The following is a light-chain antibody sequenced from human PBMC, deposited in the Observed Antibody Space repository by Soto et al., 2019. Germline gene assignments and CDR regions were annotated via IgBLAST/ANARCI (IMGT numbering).Light chain of an antibody. J-gene: IGKJ3*01. Sequence: EIVLTQSPATLSLSPGERATLSCRASQSVSSYLAWYQQKPGQAPRLLIYDASNRATGIPARFSGSGSGTDFTLTISSLEPEDFAVDSSQQRSNWPTFGPGTKVDIK. CDR2: DAS. CDR1: QSVSSY. V-gene: IGKV3-11*01. CDR3: QQRSNWPT.